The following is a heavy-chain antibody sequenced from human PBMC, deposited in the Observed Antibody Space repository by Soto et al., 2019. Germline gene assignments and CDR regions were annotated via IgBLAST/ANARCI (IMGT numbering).Heavy chain of an antibody. V-gene: IGHV3-53*03. J-gene: IGHJ6*02. CDR2: FYSGART. D-gene: IGHD3-16*02. CDR3: AGDLSPYNYYALDV. Sequence: GGSLRLSCATSGFTASPNYMTWVRQAPGKGLEWVAIFYSGARTYYRDSVKGRFTISRDRSKSTLFLQMNNLTAEDTAVYFCAGDLSPYNYYALDVWGQGTTVTVSS. CDR1: GFTASPNY.